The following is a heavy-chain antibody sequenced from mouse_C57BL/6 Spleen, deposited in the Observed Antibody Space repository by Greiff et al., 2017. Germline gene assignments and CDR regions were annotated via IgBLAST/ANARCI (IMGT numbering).Heavy chain of an antibody. CDR1: GYAFSSSW. V-gene: IGHV1-82*01. D-gene: IGHD3-2*02. CDR3: ARTQTAQATWFAY. CDR2: IYPGDGDT. Sequence: VKLQESGPELVKPGASVKISCKASGYAFSSSWMNWVQQRPGKGLEWIGRIYPGDGDTNYNGKFKGKATLTADKSSSTAYMQLSSLTSEDSAVYFCARTQTAQATWFAYWGQGTLVTVSA. J-gene: IGHJ3*01.